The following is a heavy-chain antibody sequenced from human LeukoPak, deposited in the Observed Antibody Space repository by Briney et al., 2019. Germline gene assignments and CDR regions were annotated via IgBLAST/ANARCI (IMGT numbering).Heavy chain of an antibody. CDR3: ARDRRGGLGFLEYNWFDP. CDR2: IYYSGST. Sequence: SETLSLTCTVSGGSISSYYWSWIRQPPGKGLEWIGYIYYSGSTNYNPSLKSRVTISVDTSKNQFSLKLSSVTAADTAVYYCARDRRGGLGFLEYNWFDPWGQGTLVTVSS. D-gene: IGHD3-3*01. CDR1: GGSISSYY. V-gene: IGHV4-59*01. J-gene: IGHJ5*02.